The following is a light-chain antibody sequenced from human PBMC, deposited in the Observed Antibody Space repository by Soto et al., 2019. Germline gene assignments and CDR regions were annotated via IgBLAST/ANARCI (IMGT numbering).Light chain of an antibody. CDR1: SSNIGSNY. CDR3: AAWDDSLSGRYV. J-gene: IGLJ1*01. V-gene: IGLV1-47*02. CDR2: SNN. Sequence: HSVLTQPPSASGTPGQRVTISCSGSSSNIGSNYVYCYQQLPGTAPKLLIYSNNQRPSGVPDRFSGSKSVTSASLAISGLRSEDEADYYCAAWDDSLSGRYVFGTGTKVTVL.